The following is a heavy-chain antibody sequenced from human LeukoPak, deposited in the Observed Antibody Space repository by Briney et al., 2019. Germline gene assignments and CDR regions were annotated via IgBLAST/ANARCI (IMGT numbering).Heavy chain of an antibody. Sequence: GGSLRLSCAASGFTFSSYWMSWVRQAPGKGLEWVSGISGSGGSTYYADSVKGRFTISRDNAKNSLYLQMNSLRAEDTAVYYCVASIVSPSNYWGQGTLVTVSS. V-gene: IGHV3-23*01. CDR2: ISGSGGST. CDR1: GFTFSSYW. J-gene: IGHJ4*02. D-gene: IGHD2-15*01. CDR3: VASIVSPSNY.